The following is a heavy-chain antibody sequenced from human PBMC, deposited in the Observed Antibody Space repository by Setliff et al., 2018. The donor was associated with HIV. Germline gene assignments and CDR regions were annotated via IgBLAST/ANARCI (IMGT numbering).Heavy chain of an antibody. CDR2: IHSSGST. V-gene: IGHV4-59*08. Sequence: SETLSLTCTVSGGSISGYYWNWIRQPPGKGLEWIGYIHSSGSTNYNPSLKSRVTISLDTSENQFSLQLISVTAADTAVYYCARVRGPTLREWYWDYWGQGTLVTVSS. D-gene: IGHD2-8*02. J-gene: IGHJ4*02. CDR3: ARVRGPTLREWYWDY. CDR1: GGSISGYY.